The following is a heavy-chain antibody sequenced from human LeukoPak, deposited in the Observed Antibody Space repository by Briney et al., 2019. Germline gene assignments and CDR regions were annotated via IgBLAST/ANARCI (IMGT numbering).Heavy chain of an antibody. CDR2: IIPKNGGT. CDR1: GYTFSVYY. J-gene: IGHJ3*02. V-gene: IGHV1-2*02. D-gene: IGHD2-8*02. CDR3: AKALVSWSDAFDM. Sequence: ASVKVSCKASGYTFSVYYIHWMRQAPGQGLEWMGWIIPKNGGTNYAQKFQGRVTMTRDTSISTAYMELSRLRSDDTAVYYCAKALVSWSDAFDMWGQGTMVIVSS.